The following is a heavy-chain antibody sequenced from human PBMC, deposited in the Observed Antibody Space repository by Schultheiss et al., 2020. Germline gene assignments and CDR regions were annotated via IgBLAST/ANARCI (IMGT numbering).Heavy chain of an antibody. D-gene: IGHD4-17*01. CDR1: GYTFTSYD. CDR2: MNPNSGNT. V-gene: IGHV1-8*01. J-gene: IGHJ4*02. CDR3: ARMKDYGDYFDY. Sequence: ASVKVSCRASGYTFTSYDINWVRQATGQGLEWMGWMNPNSGNTGYAQKFQGRVTMTRDTSISTAYMELSRLRSDDTAVYYCARMKDYGDYFDYWGQGTLVTVSS.